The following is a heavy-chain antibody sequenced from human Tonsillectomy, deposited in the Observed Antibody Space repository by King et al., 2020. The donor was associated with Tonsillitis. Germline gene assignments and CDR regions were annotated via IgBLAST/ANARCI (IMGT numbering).Heavy chain of an antibody. V-gene: IGHV1-2*02. CDR1: GYTFTDYY. Sequence: VQLVESGAEVKKPGASVKVSCKASGYTFTDYYMHWVRQAPGQGLEWMGWINPHSGGTNYPQKFQGRVTMTRDTSISTAYMEMTNLRSDDTAVYYCARVGISGWPYYSFDDWGQGTLVTVSS. J-gene: IGHJ4*02. CDR2: INPHSGGT. CDR3: ARVGISGWPYYSFDD. D-gene: IGHD6-19*01.